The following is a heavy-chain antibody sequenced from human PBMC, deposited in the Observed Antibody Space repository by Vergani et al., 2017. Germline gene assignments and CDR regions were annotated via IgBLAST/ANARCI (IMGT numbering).Heavy chain of an antibody. CDR3: ATLPLQTQQQVTS. CDR1: GFTFINAW. CDR2: IKSKTDGGTT. J-gene: IGHJ5*02. D-gene: IGHD6-13*01. V-gene: IGHV3-15*01. Sequence: EVQLVESGGGLVQPGGSLRLSCAASGFTFINAWMTWVRQAPGKGLEWVGRIKSKTDGGTTYYAAPVKGKFTISRDDSRNSLYLQMNSLRTEDTAVYYCATLPLQTQQQVTSWGQETRVTVSS.